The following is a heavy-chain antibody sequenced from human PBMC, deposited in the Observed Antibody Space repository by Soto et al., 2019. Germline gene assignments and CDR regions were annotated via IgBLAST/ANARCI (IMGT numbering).Heavy chain of an antibody. CDR1: GGSISSYY. Sequence: SETLSLTCTVSGGSISSYYWSWIRRPPGKGLEWIGYIYYSGSTNYNPSLKSRVTISVDTSKNQFSLKLSSVTAADTAVYYCARAYGGYSYAYYFDYWGQGTLVTVSS. J-gene: IGHJ4*02. CDR3: ARAYGGYSYAYYFDY. CDR2: IYYSGST. V-gene: IGHV4-59*01. D-gene: IGHD5-18*01.